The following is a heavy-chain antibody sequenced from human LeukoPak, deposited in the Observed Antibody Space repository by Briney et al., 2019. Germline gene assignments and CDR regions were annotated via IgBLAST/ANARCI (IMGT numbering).Heavy chain of an antibody. CDR1: GYTFTSYD. D-gene: IGHD3-10*01. V-gene: IGHV1-8*03. J-gene: IGHJ4*02. Sequence: ASVKVSCKAFGYTFTSYDINWVGQATGQGLEWMGWMNPNSGNTGYAQKFQGRVTITRNTPISTAYMELSSLRSEDTAVYYCARGRPGFSLWFGEFDYWGQGTLVTVSS. CDR2: MNPNSGNT. CDR3: ARGRPGFSLWFGEFDY.